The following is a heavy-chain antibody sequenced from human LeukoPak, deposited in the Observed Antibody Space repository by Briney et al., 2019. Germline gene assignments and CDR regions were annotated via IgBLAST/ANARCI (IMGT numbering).Heavy chain of an antibody. CDR2: ISGSGDNT. J-gene: IGHJ4*02. D-gene: IGHD6-19*01. Sequence: PGGSLRLSCAASGFSFSSYAMSWVRQAPGKGLEWVSSISGSGDNTYYAESVKGRFTISRDNSKNTLFLQMNSLRAEDTAVFYCAKRSGYTTGWFFDFWRQGTLVTVSS. CDR1: GFSFSSYA. V-gene: IGHV3-23*01. CDR3: AKRSGYTTGWFFDF.